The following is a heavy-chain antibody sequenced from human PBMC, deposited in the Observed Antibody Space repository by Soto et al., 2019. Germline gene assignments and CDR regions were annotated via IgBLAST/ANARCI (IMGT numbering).Heavy chain of an antibody. Sequence: PGGSLRLSCAASGFTFSTYAMAWVRQAPGKGLEWVSGVSASGLNTDYADPVKGRFYISRDNSKNTASLHMNSLRAEDTALYYCARLEATRTTWFAGPYNWFDPWGEGTLVTVSS. CDR3: ARLEATRTTWFAGPYNWFDP. J-gene: IGHJ5*02. CDR2: VSASGLNT. CDR1: GFTFSTYA. D-gene: IGHD3-10*01. V-gene: IGHV3-23*01.